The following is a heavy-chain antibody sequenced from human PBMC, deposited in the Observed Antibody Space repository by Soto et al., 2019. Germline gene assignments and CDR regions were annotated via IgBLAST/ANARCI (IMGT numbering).Heavy chain of an antibody. J-gene: IGHJ6*02. D-gene: IGHD5-12*01. CDR2: ISSSSSTI. Sequence: GGSLRLSCAASGFTFSSYSMNWVRQAPGRGLEWVSYISSSSSTIYYADSVKGRFTISRDNAKNSLYLQMNSLRAEDTAVYYCARDREYSPYGLDVWGQGTTVTVSS. V-gene: IGHV3-48*01. CDR1: GFTFSSYS. CDR3: ARDREYSPYGLDV.